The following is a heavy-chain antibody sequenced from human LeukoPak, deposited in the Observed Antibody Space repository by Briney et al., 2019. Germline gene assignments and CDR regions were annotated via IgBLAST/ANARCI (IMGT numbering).Heavy chain of an antibody. D-gene: IGHD3-10*01. CDR3: ARAKPKNMVRGLIMRRESRYNFDY. J-gene: IGHJ4*02. CDR1: GFTFSSYA. Sequence: PGGSLRLSCAASGFTFSSYAMSWVRQAPGRGLDWVSAFSGNGGGTYYADSVKGRFTISRDNSKNTLCLQMNSLRAEDTAVYYCARAKPKNMVRGLIMRRESRYNFDYWGQGTLVTVSS. V-gene: IGHV3-23*01. CDR2: FSGNGGGT.